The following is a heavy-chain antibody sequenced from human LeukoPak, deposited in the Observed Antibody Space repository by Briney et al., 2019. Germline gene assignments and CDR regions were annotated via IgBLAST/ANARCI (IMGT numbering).Heavy chain of an antibody. CDR3: ARDHARLFDY. CDR2: IYYSGST. D-gene: IGHD2-8*01. J-gene: IGHJ4*02. CDR1: GVSISSGGYY. V-gene: IGHV4-31*03. Sequence: PSQTLSLTCTVSGVSISSGGYYWSWIRQHPGKGLEWIGYIYYSGSTYYNPSLKSRVTISVDTSKNQFSLKLSSVTAADTAVYYCARDHARLFDYWGQGTLVTVSS.